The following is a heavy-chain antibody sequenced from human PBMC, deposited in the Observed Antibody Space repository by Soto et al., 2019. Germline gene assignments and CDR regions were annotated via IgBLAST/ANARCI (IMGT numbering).Heavy chain of an antibody. J-gene: IGHJ5*02. CDR3: ARDTNMGYCSGGSCSWFDP. CDR1: GCTFSSYA. D-gene: IGHD2-15*01. CDR2: IIPIFGTA. Sequence: SVKVSCKASGCTFSSYAISWVRQAPGPGLEWMGGIIPIFGTANYAQKFQGRVTITADESTSTAYMELRSLRPDDTAVYYCARDTNMGYCSGGSCSWFDPWGQGTLVTVSS. V-gene: IGHV1-69*13.